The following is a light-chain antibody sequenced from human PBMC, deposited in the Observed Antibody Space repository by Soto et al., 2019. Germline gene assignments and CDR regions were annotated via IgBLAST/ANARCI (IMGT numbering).Light chain of an antibody. J-gene: IGLJ3*02. CDR1: SIGSKN. V-gene: IGLV3-21*02. Sequence: SYVLTQPTSVSVAPGQTARITCGGNSIGSKNAHWYQQKPGQAPVLVVYDDGDRPSGIPERFSGSNSGNTATLTISGVEAGDEGDYYCQVWDNNSDQGVFGGGTKLTVL. CDR3: QVWDNNSDQGV. CDR2: DDG.